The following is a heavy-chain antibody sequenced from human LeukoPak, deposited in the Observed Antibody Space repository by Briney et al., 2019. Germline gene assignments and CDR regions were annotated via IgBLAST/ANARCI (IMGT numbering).Heavy chain of an antibody. CDR2: ISGSGGST. Sequence: GGSLRLSCAASGFTFSSYAMSWVRQAPGKGLEWVSAISGSGGSTYYADSVKGRFTISRDNSKNTLYLQMNSLRAEDTAVYYCARDVWQYCGGDCPPEYWGQGTLVTVSS. CDR1: GFTFSSYA. J-gene: IGHJ4*02. CDR3: ARDVWQYCGGDCPPEY. V-gene: IGHV3-23*01. D-gene: IGHD2-21*02.